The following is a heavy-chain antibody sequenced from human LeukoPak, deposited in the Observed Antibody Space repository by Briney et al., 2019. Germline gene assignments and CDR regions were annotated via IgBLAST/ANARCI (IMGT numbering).Heavy chain of an antibody. CDR3: AKDSKGPYDFWSGYSRMDV. V-gene: IGHV3-30*18. D-gene: IGHD3-3*01. J-gene: IGHJ6*02. Sequence: PGGPLRLSCAASGFTFSSYGMHWVRQAPGKGLEWVAVIPYDGSNKYYADSVKGRFTISRDNSKNTLYLQMNSLRAEDTAVYYCAKDSKGPYDFWSGYSRMDVWGQGTTVTVSS. CDR2: IPYDGSNK. CDR1: GFTFSSYG.